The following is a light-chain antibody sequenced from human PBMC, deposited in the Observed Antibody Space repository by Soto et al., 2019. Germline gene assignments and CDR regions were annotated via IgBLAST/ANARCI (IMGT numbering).Light chain of an antibody. V-gene: IGLV1-47*02. CDR3: AAWDASLSGHV. CDR2: SDD. Sequence: VLTQSPSASGTPGQRVTISCYGSSSNIGSYPVYWYQQLPGTAPKLLINSDDQRPSGVPDRFSASKSGTSASLAISGLRSEDEADYYCAAWDASLSGHVFGAGTKVTVL. CDR1: SSNIGSYP. J-gene: IGLJ1*01.